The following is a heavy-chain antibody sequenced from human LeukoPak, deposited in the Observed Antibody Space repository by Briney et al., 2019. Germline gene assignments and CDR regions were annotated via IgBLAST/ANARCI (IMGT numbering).Heavy chain of an antibody. CDR1: GGSISSYY. CDR3: ARETSQKGAHYMDV. J-gene: IGHJ6*03. D-gene: IGHD3-16*01. CDR2: IYYSGST. Sequence: PSETLSLTCTVSGGSISSYYWSWIRQPPGKGLKWIGYIYYSGSTSYSPSLRSRVTISVDTSKNQFSLKLSSVTAADTAVYYCARETSQKGAHYMDVWGKRTTVTISS. V-gene: IGHV4-59*01.